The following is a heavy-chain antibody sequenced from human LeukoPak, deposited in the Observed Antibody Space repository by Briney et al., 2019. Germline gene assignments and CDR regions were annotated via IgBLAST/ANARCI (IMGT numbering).Heavy chain of an antibody. D-gene: IGHD6-13*01. Sequence: PSETLSLTCTVSGGSISSHYWSWIRPPPGKGLEWIGYIYYSGSTNYDPSLKSRVTISVDTSKNQSSLKLSSVTAADTAVYYCARPSSSSWYSKGGYAFDIWGQGTMVTVSS. CDR1: GGSISSHY. V-gene: IGHV4-59*08. CDR2: IYYSGST. J-gene: IGHJ3*02. CDR3: ARPSSSSWYSKGGYAFDI.